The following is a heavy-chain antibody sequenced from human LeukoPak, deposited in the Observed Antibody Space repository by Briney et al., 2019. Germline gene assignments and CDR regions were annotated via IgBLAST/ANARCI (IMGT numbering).Heavy chain of an antibody. CDR3: ARDLDYYDSSGYLLEFDY. V-gene: IGHV1-2*02. CDR2: INPNSGGT. CDR1: GYTFTGYY. D-gene: IGHD3-22*01. Sequence: ASVKVSCKASGYTFTGYYMHWVRQAPGQGLEWMGWINPNSGGTNYAQKFQGRVTMTRDTSISTAYMELSRLRSDDTAVYYCARDLDYYDSSGYLLEFDYWGQGTLVTVSS. J-gene: IGHJ4*02.